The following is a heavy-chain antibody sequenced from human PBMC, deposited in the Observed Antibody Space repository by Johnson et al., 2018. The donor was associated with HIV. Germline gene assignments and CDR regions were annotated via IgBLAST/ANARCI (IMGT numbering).Heavy chain of an antibody. V-gene: IGHV3-9*01. CDR2: IRWNSGSI. CDR1: GFTFDDYA. D-gene: IGHD2-15*01. CDR3: AKGRVVVAATEAFDI. J-gene: IGHJ3*02. Sequence: VQLVESGGGLVQPGRSLRLSCAASGFTFDDYAMHWVRQAPGKGLEWVSGIRWNSGSIGYADSVKGRFTISRDNAKNSLYLQMNSLRAEDTALYYCAKGRVVVAATEAFDIWGQGTMVTVSS.